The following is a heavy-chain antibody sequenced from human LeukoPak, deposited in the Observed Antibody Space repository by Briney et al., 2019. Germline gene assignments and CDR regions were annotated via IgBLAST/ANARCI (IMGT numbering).Heavy chain of an antibody. V-gene: IGHV4-59*01. D-gene: IGHD3-10*01. CDR2: IYYSGST. Sequence: SETLSLTCTVSGGSISSYYWSWIRQPPGKGLEWIGYIYYSGSTNYKSSLKSRVTISVDTSKNQFSLKLSSVTAADTAVYFCARVYYGRTYDYWYFDLWGRGTLVTVSS. J-gene: IGHJ2*01. CDR1: GGSISSYY. CDR3: ARVYYGRTYDYWYFDL.